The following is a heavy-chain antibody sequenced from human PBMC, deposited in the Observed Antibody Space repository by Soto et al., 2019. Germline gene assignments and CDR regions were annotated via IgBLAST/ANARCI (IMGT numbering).Heavy chain of an antibody. D-gene: IGHD5-12*01. CDR3: AKDPTVRGYRGYDSGYDFDF. Sequence: QVQLVESGGGVVQPGRSLRLACSASGFTFSDYGVHWVRQAPGTALEWVAVISYDGSIQYYADSVKGRFTISRDNSENTLYLQMNSLRVEDTAVYFCAKDPTVRGYRGYDSGYDFDFWGQGSMVSVSS. CDR1: GFTFSDYG. V-gene: IGHV3-30*18. CDR2: ISYDGSIQ. J-gene: IGHJ4*02.